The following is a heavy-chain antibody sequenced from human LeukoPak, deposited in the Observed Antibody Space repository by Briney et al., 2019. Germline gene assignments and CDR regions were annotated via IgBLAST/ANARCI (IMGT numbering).Heavy chain of an antibody. Sequence: GGSLRLSCAASGFTFSSYGMSWVRQAPGKGLEWVSAISGSGGSTYYADSVKGRFTISRDNAKNSLYLQMNSLRAEDTAVYYCATSPVLYSSSWYDYGTYYYYYMDVWGKGTTVTVSS. CDR1: GFTFSSYG. CDR2: ISGSGGST. V-gene: IGHV3-23*01. J-gene: IGHJ6*03. D-gene: IGHD6-13*01. CDR3: ATSPVLYSSSWYDYGTYYYYYMDV.